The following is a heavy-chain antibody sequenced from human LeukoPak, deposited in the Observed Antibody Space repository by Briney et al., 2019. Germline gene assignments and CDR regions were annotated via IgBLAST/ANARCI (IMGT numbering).Heavy chain of an antibody. J-gene: IGHJ4*02. CDR1: GYTFTSYG. D-gene: IGHD3-22*01. V-gene: IGHV1-18*01. CDR3: ARDRKLYYYDSSGLYSYDY. CDR2: ISAYNGNT. Sequence: ASVKVSCKASGYTFTSYGISWVRQAPGQGLEWMGWISAYNGNTNYAQKLQGRVTMTTDTSTSTAYMELRSLRSDDTAAYYCARDRKLYYYDSSGLYSYDYWGQGTLVTVSS.